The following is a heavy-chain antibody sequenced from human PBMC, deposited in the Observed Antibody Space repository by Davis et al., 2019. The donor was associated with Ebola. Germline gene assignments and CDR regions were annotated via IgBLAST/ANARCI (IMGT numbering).Heavy chain of an antibody. V-gene: IGHV1-46*01. D-gene: IGHD2-2*01. Sequence: ASVKVSCKASGYTFTGYYMHWVRQAPGQGLEWMGIINPSGGSTSYAQKFQGRVTMTRDTSTSTVYMELSSLRSEDTAVYYCAREYQLHGFDYWGQGTLVTVSS. CDR1: GYTFTGYY. CDR3: AREYQLHGFDY. J-gene: IGHJ4*02. CDR2: INPSGGST.